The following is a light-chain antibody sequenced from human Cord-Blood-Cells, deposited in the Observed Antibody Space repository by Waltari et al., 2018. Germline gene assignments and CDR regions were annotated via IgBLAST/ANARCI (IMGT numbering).Light chain of an antibody. CDR1: QSISSY. CDR2: AAS. CDR3: QQSYSTPYT. J-gene: IGKJ2*01. Sequence: DIQMTQSPSSLSASVGDRVTITCRPSQSISSYLNWYQQKPGKAPKLLIYAASSLQSGVPSRFSGSGSGTDFTLTISSLQPEDFATYYCQQSYSTPYTFGQGTKLESK. V-gene: IGKV1-39*01.